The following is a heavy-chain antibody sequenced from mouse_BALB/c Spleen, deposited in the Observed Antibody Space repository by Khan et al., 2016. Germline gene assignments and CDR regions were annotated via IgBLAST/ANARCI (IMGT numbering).Heavy chain of an antibody. Sequence: VQLQQSGPELVKPGASVKMSCKASGYTFTSYVIHWVKQKPGQGLEWIGYINPYNDDTTYNEKFKGKATLTTDKSSSTAYMEHSSLTSEDSAVYYCARCDYDGDWYFDVWGAGTTVTVSS. J-gene: IGHJ1*01. D-gene: IGHD2-4*01. CDR1: GYTFTSYV. CDR2: INPYNDDT. V-gene: IGHV1S136*01. CDR3: ARCDYDGDWYFDV.